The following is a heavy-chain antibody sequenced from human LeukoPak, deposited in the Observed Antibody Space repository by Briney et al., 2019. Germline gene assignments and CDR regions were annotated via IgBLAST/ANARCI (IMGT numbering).Heavy chain of an antibody. D-gene: IGHD6-13*01. CDR3: AKGQQQMVIFDY. CDR1: GLSFSSDA. J-gene: IGHJ4*01. V-gene: IGHV3-23*01. CDR2: ISGSGGST. Sequence: GGSLRLSCAASGLSFSSDAMSWVRQAPGKGLEWVSAISGSGGSTYYADSVKGRFTISRDNSKNTLYLHMNSLRAEDTAVYYCAKGQQQMVIFDYWGHGTQVTVSS.